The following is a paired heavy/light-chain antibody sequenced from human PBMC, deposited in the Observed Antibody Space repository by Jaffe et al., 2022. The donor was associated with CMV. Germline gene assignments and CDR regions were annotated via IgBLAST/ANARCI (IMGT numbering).Heavy chain of an antibody. CDR3: ARHTGGAVAVAAKWYWFDP. D-gene: IGHD6-19*01. Sequence: QLQLQESGPGLVKPSETLSLTCTVSGGSISSSSYYWGWIRQPPGKGLEWIGSIYYSGSTYYNPSLKSRVTISVDTSKNQFSLKLSSVTAADTAVYYCARHTGGAVAVAAKWYWFDPWGQGTLVTVSS. V-gene: IGHV4-39*01. CDR1: GGSISSSSYY. CDR2: IYYSGST. J-gene: IGHJ5*02.
Light chain of an antibody. CDR1: QSISSW. V-gene: IGKV1-5*03. J-gene: IGKJ1*01. Sequence: DIQMTQSPSTLSASVGDRVTITCRASQSISSWLAWYQQKPGKAPKLLIYKASSLESGVPSRFSGSGSGTEFTLTISSLQPDDFATYYCQQYNSYSPSWTFGQGTKVEIK. CDR2: KAS. CDR3: QQYNSYSPSWT.